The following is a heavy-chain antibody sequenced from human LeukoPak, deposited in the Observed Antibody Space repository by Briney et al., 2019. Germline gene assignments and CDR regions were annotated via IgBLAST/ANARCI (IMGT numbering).Heavy chain of an antibody. CDR2: IWYDGSNK. CDR3: ARDSQYYYDSSGFDY. CDR1: GFTFSSYG. V-gene: IGHV3-33*01. J-gene: IGHJ4*02. D-gene: IGHD3-22*01. Sequence: TGGSLRLSCAASGFTFSSYGMHWVRQAPGKGLEWVAVIWYDGSNKYYADSVKGRFTISRDNSKNTLYLQMNSLRAEDTAVYYCARDSQYYYDSSGFDYWGQGTLVTVSS.